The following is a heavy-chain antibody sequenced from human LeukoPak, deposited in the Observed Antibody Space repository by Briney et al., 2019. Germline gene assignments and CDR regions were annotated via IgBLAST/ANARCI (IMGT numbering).Heavy chain of an antibody. Sequence: GGSLRLSCVASGLSVSSNYMSWVRQAPGKGLEWVSVIYRDGSSYYAESVKGRFTISRDNSKNTLCIQMNSLRAEDTAVYYCARSFYDILIGYYQYFDYWGQGTLVTVSS. CDR2: IYRDGSS. J-gene: IGHJ4*02. V-gene: IGHV3-66*01. CDR3: ARSFYDILIGYYQYFDY. CDR1: GLSVSSNY. D-gene: IGHD3-9*01.